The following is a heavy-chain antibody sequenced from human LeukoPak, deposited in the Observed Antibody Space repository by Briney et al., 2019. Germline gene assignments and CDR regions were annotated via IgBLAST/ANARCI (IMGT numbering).Heavy chain of an antibody. D-gene: IGHD4/OR15-4a*01. CDR3: AXQAKELTTQFDY. CDR1: GYSFTSYW. CDR2: IYPGDSDT. V-gene: IGHV5-51*01. J-gene: IGHJ4*02. Sequence: PGESLKISCKGSGYSFTSYWIGWVRQMPGKGLEWMGIIYPGDSDTRYSPSFQGQVTISADKSISTAYLQWSSLKASDTAMYYCAXQAKELTTQFDYWGQGTLVTVSS.